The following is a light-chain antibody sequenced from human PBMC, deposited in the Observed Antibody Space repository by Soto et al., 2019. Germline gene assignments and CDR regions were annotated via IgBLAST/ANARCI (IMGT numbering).Light chain of an antibody. CDR3: QQRSNWPLPLT. Sequence: EIVLTQSPATLSLSPGERATLSCRASQSVSSYLAWYQQKPGQAPRLLIHDASNRATGIPARFSGSGSGTDFTLTISSLEPEDFAVYYYQQRSNWPLPLTFGGGTKVEIK. V-gene: IGKV3-11*01. CDR2: DAS. J-gene: IGKJ4*01. CDR1: QSVSSY.